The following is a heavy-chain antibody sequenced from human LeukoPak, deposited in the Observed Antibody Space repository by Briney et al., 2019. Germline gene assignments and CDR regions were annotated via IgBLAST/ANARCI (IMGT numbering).Heavy chain of an antibody. CDR2: INWNGDST. V-gene: IGHV3-20*04. CDR1: GFTFDDYG. D-gene: IGHD4-17*01. J-gene: IGHJ4*02. CDR3: TRDHDYGDYYFDY. Sequence: GGSLRLSCAASGFTFDDYGMSWVRQAPGKGLEWVSGINWNGDSTGYADSVKGRFTISRDNAKNSLYLQMNSLKTEDTAVYYCTRDHDYGDYYFDYWGQGTLVTVSS.